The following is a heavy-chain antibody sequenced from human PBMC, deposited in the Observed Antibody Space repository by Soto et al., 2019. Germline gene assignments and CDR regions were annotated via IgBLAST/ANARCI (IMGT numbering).Heavy chain of an antibody. CDR3: ARSPTGYYGMDV. CDR2: IEWDDDK. V-gene: IGHV2-70*04. CDR1: GFSLSTPGMR. Sequence: GSGPTLVNPTHTLTLTCTFSGFSLSTPGMRVSWIRQPPGKALEWLARIEWDDDKFYSTSLETRLTISKDTSKNQVVLTMTNMDPVDTATYYCARSPTGYYGMDVWGQGTTVTVSS. J-gene: IGHJ6*02.